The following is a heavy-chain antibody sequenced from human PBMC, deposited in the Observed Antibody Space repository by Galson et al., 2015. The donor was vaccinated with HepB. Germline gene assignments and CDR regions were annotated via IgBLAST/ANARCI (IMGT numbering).Heavy chain of an antibody. CDR3: AKDSSSWYSLIYYYYYGMDV. V-gene: IGHV3-23*01. CDR1: GFTFSNYA. J-gene: IGHJ6*02. D-gene: IGHD6-13*01. Sequence: SLRLSCAASGFTFSNYAMSWVRQAPGKGLEWVSALSGSSGSTYYADSVKGRFTISRDNSKNTLYLQMNSLRAEDTAVYYCAKDSSSWYSLIYYYYYGMDVWGQGTTVTVSS. CDR2: LSGSSGST.